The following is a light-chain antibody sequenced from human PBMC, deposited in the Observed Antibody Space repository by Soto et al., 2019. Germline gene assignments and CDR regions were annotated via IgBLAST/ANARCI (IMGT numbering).Light chain of an antibody. J-gene: IGKJ1*01. V-gene: IGKV3-15*01. CDR1: QSISDT. Sequence: EIVMTQSGATLSVSPGGRATLSCRASQSISDTLAWYQQKPGQAPRFLIYGASTRATGIPARFSGSGSGTEFTLTISSLQSEDFAVYYCQQYGSSRTFGQGTKVDIK. CDR3: QQYGSSRT. CDR2: GAS.